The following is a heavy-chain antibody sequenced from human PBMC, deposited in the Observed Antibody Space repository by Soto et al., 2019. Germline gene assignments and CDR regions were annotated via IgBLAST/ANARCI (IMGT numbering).Heavy chain of an antibody. CDR1: GDTVSSVNAA. V-gene: IGHV6-1*01. Sequence: SQTLALPCVISGDTVSSVNAACNFIRQSPSSGLQWLGRTFFRSKCHTDYAVSLRGRVTITADTSKNQFSLQLESVTPEDTAVYYCAVTSNGDYRNYYGMDAWGQGITVTFSS. J-gene: IGHJ6*02. CDR3: AVTSNGDYRNYYGMDA. CDR2: TFFRSKCHT. D-gene: IGHD3-10*01.